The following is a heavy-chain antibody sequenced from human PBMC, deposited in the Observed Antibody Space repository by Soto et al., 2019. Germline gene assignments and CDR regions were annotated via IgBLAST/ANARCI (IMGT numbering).Heavy chain of an antibody. J-gene: IGHJ3*02. D-gene: IGHD3-22*01. CDR3: ASWGSSGYFAFDI. Sequence: QVQLQESGPGLVKPSETLSLTCTVSGGSISSYYWSWIRQPPGKGLEWIGYIYYSGSTNYNPSLKSRVTISVDTSKNQFSLKLSSVTAADTAVYYCASWGSSGYFAFDIWGKGTMVTVSS. CDR1: GGSISSYY. CDR2: IYYSGST. V-gene: IGHV4-59*01.